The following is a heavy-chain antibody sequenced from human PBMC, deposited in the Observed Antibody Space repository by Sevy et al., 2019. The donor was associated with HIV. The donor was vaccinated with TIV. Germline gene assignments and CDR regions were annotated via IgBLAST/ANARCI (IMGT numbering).Heavy chain of an antibody. CDR3: ARGAIAAAEGVFDY. CDR2: INPKSGNT. J-gene: IGHJ4*02. V-gene: IGHV1-2*02. CDR1: GYTFTGYY. D-gene: IGHD6-13*01. Sequence: ASVKVSCKTSGYTFTGYYMHWVRQAPGQGLEWMGWINPKSGNTNYAQKFQDTVTMTRDTSISTAYMEMSRLKSDDTAVYFCARGAIAAAEGVFDYWGQRTLVTVSS.